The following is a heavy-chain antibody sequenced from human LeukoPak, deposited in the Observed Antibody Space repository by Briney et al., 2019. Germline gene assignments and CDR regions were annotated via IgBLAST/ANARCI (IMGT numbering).Heavy chain of an antibody. CDR3: ARDSEYSYGYDFDY. V-gene: IGHV3-53*01. CDR2: IYGGGST. CDR1: GFTFSSYY. D-gene: IGHD5-18*01. Sequence: GGSLRLSCAASGFTFSSYYVSWVRQAPGKGLEWVSVIYGGGSTYYADSVKGRFTISGDNSKNTLYLQMNNLRVEDTALYYCARDSEYSYGYDFDYWGQGTLVTVSS. J-gene: IGHJ4*02.